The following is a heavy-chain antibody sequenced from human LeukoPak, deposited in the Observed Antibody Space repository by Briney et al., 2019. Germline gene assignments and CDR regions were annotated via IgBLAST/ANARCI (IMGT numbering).Heavy chain of an antibody. V-gene: IGHV3-48*01. J-gene: IGHJ4*02. D-gene: IGHD6-19*01. CDR1: GFTFSIYN. CDR3: ARGLVRSSSGWYFDY. Sequence: GGSLRLSCAASGFTFSIYNMNWVRQAPGKGLEWVSYISSSSYTIYYADSVKGRFTISRDNAKNSLYLQMNSLRAEDTAVYYCARGLVRSSSGWYFDYWGQGTLVTVSS. CDR2: ISSSSYTI.